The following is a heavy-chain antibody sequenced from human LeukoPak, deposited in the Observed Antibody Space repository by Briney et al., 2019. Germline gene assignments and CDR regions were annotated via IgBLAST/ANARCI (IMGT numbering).Heavy chain of an antibody. J-gene: IGHJ4*02. V-gene: IGHV4-39*01. CDR1: GGSISSSSYY. CDR3: AIRGYSSSWYYFDY. D-gene: IGHD6-13*01. CDR2: IYYSGNT. Sequence: PSETLSLTCTVSGGSISSSSYYWGWIRQPPGKGLEWIGSIYYSGNTYYNPSLKSRVTISVDTSKNQFSLKLSSVTAADTAVYYCAIRGYSSSWYYFDYWGQGTLVTVSS.